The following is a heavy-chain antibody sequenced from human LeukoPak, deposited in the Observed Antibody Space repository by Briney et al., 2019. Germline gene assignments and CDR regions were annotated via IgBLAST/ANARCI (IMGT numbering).Heavy chain of an antibody. CDR1: GFTFSAYS. CDR2: ISSTSSYI. D-gene: IGHD6-19*01. V-gene: IGHV3-21*01. Sequence: GGSLRLSCAASGFTFSAYSMNWVRQVPGKGLEWVSFISSTSSYIYYADLVKGRFTISRDNAKNSLYLQMNSLRAEDTAVYYCAKDSGNGWTFDYWGKGTLVTVSS. J-gene: IGHJ4*02. CDR3: AKDSGNGWTFDY.